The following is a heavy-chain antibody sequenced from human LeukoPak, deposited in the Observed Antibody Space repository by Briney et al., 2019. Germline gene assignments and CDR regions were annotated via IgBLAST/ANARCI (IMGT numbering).Heavy chain of an antibody. Sequence: GGSLRLSCAASGFTFSRYSMNWVRQAPGKGLEWVSYISSRSSNVGYTDSVKGRFTVSRDNVRNSLYLQMNSLRAEDTAVYYCARAVGYCTNGVCPRAFDIWGQGTMVTVSS. V-gene: IGHV3-48*01. CDR3: ARAVGYCTNGVCPRAFDI. J-gene: IGHJ3*02. CDR1: GFTFSRYS. CDR2: ISSRSSNV. D-gene: IGHD2-8*01.